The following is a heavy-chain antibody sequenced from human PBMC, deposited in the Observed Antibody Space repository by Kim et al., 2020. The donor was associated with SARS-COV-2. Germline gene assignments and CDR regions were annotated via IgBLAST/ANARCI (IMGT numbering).Heavy chain of an antibody. Sequence: SETLSLTCTVSGGSISSYYWSWIRQPPGKGLEWIGYSHYSGSTNYNPSLKSRVTISVDTSKNQFSLKLTSVTAADTAVYYCARVSLGGYDYGGNYFDYWGQGTLVTVSS. CDR2: SHYSGST. V-gene: IGHV4-59*01. CDR1: GGSISSYY. D-gene: IGHD5-12*01. J-gene: IGHJ4*02. CDR3: ARVSLGGYDYGGNYFDY.